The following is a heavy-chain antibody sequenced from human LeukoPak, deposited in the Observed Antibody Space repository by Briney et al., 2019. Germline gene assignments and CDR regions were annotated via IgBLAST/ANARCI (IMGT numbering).Heavy chain of an antibody. CDR3: ARVGIVGAYFDY. CDR2: IYHSGST. V-gene: IGHV4-38-2*02. Sequence: SETPSLTCTVSGYSISSGYYWGWIRQPPGKGLEWIGSIYHSGSTYYNPSLKSRVTISVDTSKNQFSLKLSSVTAADTAVYYCARVGIVGAYFDYWGQGTLVTVSS. J-gene: IGHJ4*02. CDR1: GYSISSGYY. D-gene: IGHD1-26*01.